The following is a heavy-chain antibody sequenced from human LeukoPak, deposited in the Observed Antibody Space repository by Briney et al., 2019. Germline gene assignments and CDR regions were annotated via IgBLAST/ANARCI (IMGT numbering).Heavy chain of an antibody. V-gene: IGHV3-48*03. CDR2: ISSSGSTI. D-gene: IGHD3-9*01. J-gene: IGHJ4*02. CDR3: ASTEGSYDILTGYYHNDY. CDR1: GFTFSSYE. Sequence: GGSLRLSCAASGFTFSSYEMNWVRRAPGKGLEWVSYISSSGSTIYYADSVKGRLTISRDNAKNSLYLQMSSLRAEDTAVYYCASTEGSYDILTGYYHNDYWGQGTLVTVSS.